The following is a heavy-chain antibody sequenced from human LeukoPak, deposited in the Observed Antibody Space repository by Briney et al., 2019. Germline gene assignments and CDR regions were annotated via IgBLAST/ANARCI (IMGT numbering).Heavy chain of an antibody. V-gene: IGHV3-7*01. CDR2: IKQDGNDK. D-gene: IGHD6-13*01. J-gene: IGHJ4*02. Sequence: PGGSLRLSCEASGFTLSLFWMSWVRQAPGKGLEWVANIKQDGNDKYYVDSVKGRFTISRDNAKNSLFLQLNSLRVEDTAMYYCVRDQGESRRWYGGYYFDNWGQGTLVTVSS. CDR3: VRDQGESRRWYGGYYFDN. CDR1: GFTLSLFW.